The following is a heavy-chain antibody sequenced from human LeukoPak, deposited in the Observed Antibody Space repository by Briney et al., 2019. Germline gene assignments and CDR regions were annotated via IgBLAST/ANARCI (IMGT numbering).Heavy chain of an antibody. Sequence: SETLSLTCTVSGGSISSYYWSWIRQPPGKGLEWIAYIYYSGSTNYNPSLKSRVTISVDTSKNQFSLKLSSVTAADTAVYYCARGARGYYYDSSGYYFDYWGQGTLVTVSS. D-gene: IGHD3-22*01. V-gene: IGHV4-59*01. J-gene: IGHJ4*02. CDR1: GGSISSYY. CDR2: IYYSGST. CDR3: ARGARGYYYDSSGYYFDY.